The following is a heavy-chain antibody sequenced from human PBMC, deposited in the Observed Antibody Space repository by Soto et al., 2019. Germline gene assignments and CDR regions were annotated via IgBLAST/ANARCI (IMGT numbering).Heavy chain of an antibody. CDR2: ISYDGSNK. J-gene: IGHJ4*02. V-gene: IGHV3-30-3*01. CDR1: GFTFSSYA. CDR3: ARVKGVAGPFDY. D-gene: IGHD6-19*01. Sequence: GGSLRLSCAASGFTFSSYAMHWVRQAPGKGLEWVAVISYDGSNKYYADSVKGRFTISRDNSKNTLYLQMNSLRAEDTAVYYCARVKGVAGPFDYWGQGTLVTVSS.